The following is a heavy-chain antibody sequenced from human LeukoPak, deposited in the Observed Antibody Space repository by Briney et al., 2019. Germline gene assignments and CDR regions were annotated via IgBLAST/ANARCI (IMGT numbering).Heavy chain of an antibody. CDR3: ARELSQDCSGGSFCNWFDP. Sequence: ASVKVSCKASGYNFVGYYMHCVRQDPGQGLEWMGWINPNSGGTNYAQKFQGRVTMTRDTSISTAYMELSRLRSDDTAVYYCARELSQDCSGGSFCNWFDPWGQGTLVTVSS. CDR2: INPNSGGT. J-gene: IGHJ5*02. V-gene: IGHV1-2*02. CDR1: GYNFVGYY. D-gene: IGHD2-15*01.